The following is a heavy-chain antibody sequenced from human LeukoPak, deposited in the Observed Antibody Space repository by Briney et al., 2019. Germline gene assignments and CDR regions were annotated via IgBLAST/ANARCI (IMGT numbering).Heavy chain of an antibody. V-gene: IGHV1-2*04. CDR1: GYAFTGNY. CDR2: INPNSGGT. J-gene: IGHJ3*02. CDR3: ARGTLTAPRSAFDI. Sequence: ASVKVSCRASGYAFTGNYMSWVRQAPGQGLEWMGWINPNSGGTHYAQNFQGWVTMTRDTSISTAYMELSRLRSDDTAVYYCARGTLTAPRSAFDIWGQGTMVTVSS. D-gene: IGHD1-14*01.